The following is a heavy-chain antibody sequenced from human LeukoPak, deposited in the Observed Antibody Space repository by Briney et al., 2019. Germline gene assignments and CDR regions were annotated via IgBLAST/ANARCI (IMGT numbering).Heavy chain of an antibody. V-gene: IGHV3-53*01. D-gene: IGHD4-23*01. CDR2: IYSGGST. J-gene: IGHJ4*02. CDR1: GFIVSDDY. Sequence: GGSLRLSCSGSGFIVSDDYMSWVRQAPGKGLEWFSLIYSGGSTYYADSVKGRFTISRDNSKNTLYLHMNSLRAEDTAVYYCARRAGGYSHPYDYWGQGTLVTVSS. CDR3: ARRAGGYSHPYDY.